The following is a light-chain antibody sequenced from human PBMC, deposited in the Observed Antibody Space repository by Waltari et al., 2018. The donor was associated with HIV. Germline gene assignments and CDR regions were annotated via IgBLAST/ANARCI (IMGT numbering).Light chain of an antibody. CDR2: WAS. CDR1: HKVLSSINNENY. Sequence: IVLTQSLVSLAVSLGERATHRCRSTHKVLSSINNENYLAWYQQKAGQPPKLLIYWASTRESGVPDRFSGSGSGTNFTLTISSLQSEDVAVYYCQQYFATPPVTFGGGTKVEIK. J-gene: IGKJ4*01. V-gene: IGKV4-1*01. CDR3: QQYFATPPVT.